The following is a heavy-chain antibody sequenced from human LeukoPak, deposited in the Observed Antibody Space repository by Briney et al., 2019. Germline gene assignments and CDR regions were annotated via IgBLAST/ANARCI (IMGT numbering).Heavy chain of an antibody. V-gene: IGHV3-23*01. D-gene: IGHD6-19*01. CDR2: ISDGGDST. J-gene: IGHJ6*02. Sequence: GGSLRLSCAASGFTFSSCAMSWVRQAPGKGLEWVSAISDGGDSTSYADSVKGRFSISRDNSKNTLYLQMNSLRAEDTAVYHCAKSTVAAPNYYYALDVWGQGTTVTVSS. CDR1: GFTFSSCA. CDR3: AKSTVAAPNYYYALDV.